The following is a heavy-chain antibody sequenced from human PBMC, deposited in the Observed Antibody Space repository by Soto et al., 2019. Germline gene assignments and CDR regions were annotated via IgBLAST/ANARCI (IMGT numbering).Heavy chain of an antibody. J-gene: IGHJ6*02. CDR2: ISAYNGNT. Sequence: GASVKVSCKASGYTFTSYGISWVRQAPGQGLEWMGWISAYNGNTNYAQKLQGRVTMTTDTSTSTAYMELRSLRSDDMAVYYCARDFLARGTGYYYGMDVWGQGTTVTVSS. V-gene: IGHV1-18*03. CDR3: ARDFLARGTGYYYGMDV. D-gene: IGHD3-3*01. CDR1: GYTFTSYG.